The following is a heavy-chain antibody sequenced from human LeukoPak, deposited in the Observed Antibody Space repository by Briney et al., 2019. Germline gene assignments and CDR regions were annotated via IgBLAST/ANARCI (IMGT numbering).Heavy chain of an antibody. D-gene: IGHD6-19*01. Sequence: GGSLRLSCVVSGFTFSNVWMSWVRQAPGKGLEWVGRIKSKTDGGTTDYAAPVKGRFTISRGDSKNTLNLQMNSLKTEDTAVYYCTPSIAVAGSLDYWGQGTLVTVSS. V-gene: IGHV3-15*01. CDR1: GFTFSNVW. CDR3: TPSIAVAGSLDY. J-gene: IGHJ4*02. CDR2: IKSKTDGGTT.